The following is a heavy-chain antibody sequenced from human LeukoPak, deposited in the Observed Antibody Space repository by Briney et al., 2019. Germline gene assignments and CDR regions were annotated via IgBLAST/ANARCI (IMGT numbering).Heavy chain of an antibody. CDR3: ARCPGSWSGYDAFDI. V-gene: IGHV4-34*01. D-gene: IGHD6-13*01. CDR2: INHSGST. Sequence: SETLSLTCAVYGGSFSGYYWSWIRQPPGKGLEWIGEINHSGSTNYSPSLKSRVTISVDTSKNQFSLKLSSVTAADTAVYYCARCPGSWSGYDAFDIWGQGTMVTVSS. J-gene: IGHJ3*02. CDR1: GGSFSGYY.